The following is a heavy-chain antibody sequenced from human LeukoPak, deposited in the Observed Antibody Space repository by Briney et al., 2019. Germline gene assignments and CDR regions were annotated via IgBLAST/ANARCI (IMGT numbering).Heavy chain of an antibody. V-gene: IGHV4-59*01. Sequence: SETLSLTCTVSGGSISSYYWSWIRQPPGKGLDWIGYIYYSGSTNHNPSLKSRVTISVDTSKNQFSLKLSSVTAADTAVYYCARSSMDGSVYSGYDYYFDYWGQGTLVTVSS. J-gene: IGHJ4*02. CDR3: ARSSMDGSVYSGYDYYFDY. CDR1: GGSISSYY. D-gene: IGHD5-12*01. CDR2: IYYSGST.